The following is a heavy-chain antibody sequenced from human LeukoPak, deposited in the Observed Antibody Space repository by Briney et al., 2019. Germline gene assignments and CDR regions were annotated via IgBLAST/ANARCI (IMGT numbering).Heavy chain of an antibody. V-gene: IGHV5-51*01. D-gene: IGHD6-13*01. CDR1: GYKLTNNW. CDR3: VRVALTSSLDY. J-gene: IGHJ4*02. CDR2: IYPGYSDG. Sequence: RGESLKISCKISGYKLTNNWIGWVRQVPGKGLEWMGLIYPGYSDGKYSPSFQGQVTLSVDASISTAYLYLSGLRASDTAIYYCVRVALTSSLDYWGQGTLVTVSS.